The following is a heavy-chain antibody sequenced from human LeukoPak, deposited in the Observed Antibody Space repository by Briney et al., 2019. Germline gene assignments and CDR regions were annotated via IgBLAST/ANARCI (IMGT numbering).Heavy chain of an antibody. D-gene: IGHD4-17*01. CDR2: INPNSGDT. CDR3: AKNPYGYYFDY. Sequence: GASVKVSCKASGYTLTGYYMHWLRQAPGQGLEWMGWINPNSGDTNYAQKFQGRVTMTRDTSISTAYMELSRLTSDDTAVYYCAKNPYGYYFDYWGQGTLVTVSS. J-gene: IGHJ4*02. CDR1: GYTLTGYY. V-gene: IGHV1-2*02.